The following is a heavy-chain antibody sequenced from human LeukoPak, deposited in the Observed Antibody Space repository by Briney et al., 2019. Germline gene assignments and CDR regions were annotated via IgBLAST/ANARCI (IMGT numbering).Heavy chain of an antibody. CDR1: GGSISSSSYY. D-gene: IGHD1-26*01. Sequence: SETLSLTCTVSGGSISSSSYYWGWIRQPPGKGLEWIGSIYYSGSTYYNPSLKSRVTISVDTSKNQFSLKLSSVTAADTAVYYCARDPYSGSLPFDYWGQGTLVTVSS. V-gene: IGHV4-39*07. CDR2: IYYSGST. CDR3: ARDPYSGSLPFDY. J-gene: IGHJ4*02.